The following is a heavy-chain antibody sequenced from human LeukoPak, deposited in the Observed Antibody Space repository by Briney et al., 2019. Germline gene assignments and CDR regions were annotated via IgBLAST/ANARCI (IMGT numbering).Heavy chain of an antibody. CDR1: GFTFSSYA. J-gene: IGHJ4*02. Sequence: GGSLRLSCAASGFTFSSYAMSWVRQAPGKGLEWVSAISGSGGSTYYADSVKGRFTISRDNSKNTLYLQMNSLRAEDTAVYYCARDPTMGDYFDYWGQGTLVTVSS. CDR3: ARDPTMGDYFDY. V-gene: IGHV3-23*01. CDR2: ISGSGGST.